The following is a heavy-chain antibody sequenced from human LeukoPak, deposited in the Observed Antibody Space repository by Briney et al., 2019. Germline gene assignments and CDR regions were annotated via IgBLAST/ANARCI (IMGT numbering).Heavy chain of an antibody. J-gene: IGHJ3*02. CDR3: AKGRAIRYFDGLPKEPDAFDI. Sequence: GGSLRLSCAASGFTFSSYAMSWVRQAPGKGLEWVSAISGSGGSTYYADSVKGRFTISRDNSKNTLYLQMNSLRAEDTAVYYCAKGRAIRYFDGLPKEPDAFDIWGQGTMVTVSS. D-gene: IGHD3-9*01. V-gene: IGHV3-23*01. CDR2: ISGSGGST. CDR1: GFTFSSYA.